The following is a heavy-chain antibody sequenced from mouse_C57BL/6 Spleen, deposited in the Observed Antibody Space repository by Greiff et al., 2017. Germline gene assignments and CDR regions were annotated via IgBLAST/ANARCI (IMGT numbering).Heavy chain of an antibody. J-gene: IGHJ1*03. CDR1: GYAFSSSW. D-gene: IGHD1-1*01. CDR3: AREGSSYVDWYCDV. V-gene: IGHV1-82*01. Sequence: VQLQQSGPELVKPGASVKISCKASGYAFSSSWMNWVKQRPGKGLEWIGRIYPGDGDTNYNGKFKGKATLTADKSSSTAYMQLSSLTSEDSAVYFCAREGSSYVDWYCDVWGTGTTVTVSS. CDR2: IYPGDGDT.